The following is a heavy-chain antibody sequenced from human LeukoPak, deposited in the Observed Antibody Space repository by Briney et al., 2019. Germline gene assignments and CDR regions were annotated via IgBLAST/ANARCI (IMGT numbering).Heavy chain of an antibody. J-gene: IGHJ3*02. D-gene: IGHD6-13*01. Sequence: PGRSLRLSCAASGFTFSSYGMHWVRQAPGKGLEWVAVIWYDGSNKYYADSVKGRFTISRDNSKNTLYLQMNSLRAEDTAVYYCAREGSSSWYGAFAIWGQGTMVTVSS. V-gene: IGHV3-33*01. CDR1: GFTFSSYG. CDR2: IWYDGSNK. CDR3: AREGSSSWYGAFAI.